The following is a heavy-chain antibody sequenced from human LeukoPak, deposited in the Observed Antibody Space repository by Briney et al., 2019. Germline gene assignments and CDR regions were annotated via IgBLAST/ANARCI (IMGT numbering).Heavy chain of an antibody. Sequence: ASVKVSCKASGYSFASYGISWVRRAPGQGPEWMGWISPYNGNTNYAQKLQGRATMTTDTSTSAAYMELRSLRSDDTAVYYCARHFYGSGTYYHFDYWGQGTLVTVSP. CDR2: ISPYNGNT. CDR3: ARHFYGSGTYYHFDY. J-gene: IGHJ4*02. CDR1: GYSFASYG. D-gene: IGHD3-10*01. V-gene: IGHV1-18*01.